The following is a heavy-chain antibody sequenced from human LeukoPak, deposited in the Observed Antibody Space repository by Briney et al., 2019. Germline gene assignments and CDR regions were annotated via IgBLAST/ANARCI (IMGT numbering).Heavy chain of an antibody. Sequence: ASVKVSCKASGYTFTSYDINWVRQATGQRLEWMGWMNPNSGNTGYAQKFQGRVTMTRNTSISTAYMELSSLRSEDTAVYYCARAPRWVRGVTEYKFDPWGQGTLVTVSS. CDR2: MNPNSGNT. V-gene: IGHV1-8*01. CDR3: ARAPRWVRGVTEYKFDP. J-gene: IGHJ5*02. CDR1: GYTFTSYD. D-gene: IGHD3-10*01.